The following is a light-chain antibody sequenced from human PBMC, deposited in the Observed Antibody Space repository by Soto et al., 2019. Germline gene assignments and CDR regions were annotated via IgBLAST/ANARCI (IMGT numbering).Light chain of an antibody. J-gene: IGKJ3*01. CDR1: QSVSSSY. Sequence: EIVLTQSPGTLSLSPGERATLSCRASQSVSSSYLAWYQQRPGQAPRLLIFGASYRATGIPDRFSGSGSGTDFTLTIRRLEPEDFAVYYCQQYSSSPPEFTFGPGTKVD. CDR3: QQYSSSPPEFT. V-gene: IGKV3-20*01. CDR2: GAS.